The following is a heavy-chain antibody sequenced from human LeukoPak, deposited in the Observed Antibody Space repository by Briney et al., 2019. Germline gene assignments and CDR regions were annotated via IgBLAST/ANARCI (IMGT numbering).Heavy chain of an antibody. V-gene: IGHV3-74*01. CDR3: ARAPRFNSYFDY. CDR2: INSDGSST. Sequence: GGSLRLSCAASGFTFSAYWMHWVRQAPGKGLVWVSRINSDGSSTNYADSVKGRFTISRDNAENTMYLQMNSLRAEDTAVYYCARAPRFNSYFDYWGQRTLVTVSS. CDR1: GFTFSAYW. D-gene: IGHD2/OR15-2a*01. J-gene: IGHJ4*02.